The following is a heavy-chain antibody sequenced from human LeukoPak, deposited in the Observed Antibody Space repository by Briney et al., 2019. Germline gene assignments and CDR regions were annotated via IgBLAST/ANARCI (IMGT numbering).Heavy chain of an antibody. CDR3: ARELGFGTLNWFDP. CDR2: IYYSGST. J-gene: IGHJ5*02. Sequence: SETLSLTCTVSDGSISSYYWSWIRQPPGKGLEWIGYIYYSGSTNYNPSLKSRVTISVDTSKNQFSLKLSSVTAADTAVYYCARELGFGTLNWFDPWGQGTLVTVSS. CDR1: DGSISSYY. D-gene: IGHD3-10*01. V-gene: IGHV4-59*01.